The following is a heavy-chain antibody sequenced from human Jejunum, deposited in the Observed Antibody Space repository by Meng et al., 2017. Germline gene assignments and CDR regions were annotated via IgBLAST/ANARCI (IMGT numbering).Heavy chain of an antibody. Sequence: SETLSLTCAVYGSSLTDYYWTWIRQPPGKGLEWIGEVNHGGDTISNPSLKSRVSISVDTSKNQFSLKMISITAADTAVYYCGRVDFRGPDRDSTGLGLWGQGSLVTVSS. CDR1: GSSLTDYY. V-gene: IGHV4-34*01. D-gene: IGHD3-22*01. J-gene: IGHJ4*02. CDR3: GRVDFRGPDRDSTGLGL. CDR2: VNHGGDT.